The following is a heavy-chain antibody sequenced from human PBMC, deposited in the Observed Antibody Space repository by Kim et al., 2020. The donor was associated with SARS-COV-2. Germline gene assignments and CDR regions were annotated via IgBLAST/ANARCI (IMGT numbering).Heavy chain of an antibody. Sequence: VTGRCTISRDNAKNSLYLQMNSLRAEDTAVYYCARGYTSRYGEYPYYFDYWGQGTLVTVSS. V-gene: IGHV3-11*05. D-gene: IGHD4-17*01. CDR3: ARGYTSRYGEYPYYFDY. J-gene: IGHJ4*02.